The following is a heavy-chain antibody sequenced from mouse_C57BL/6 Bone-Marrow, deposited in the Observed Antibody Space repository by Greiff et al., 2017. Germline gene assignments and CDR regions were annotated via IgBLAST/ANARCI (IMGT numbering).Heavy chain of an antibody. Sequence: EVQRVESGGDLVKPGGSLKLSCAASGFTFSSYGMSWVRQTPDKRLEWVATISSGGSYTYYPDSVKGRFTISRDNAKNTLYLQMSSLKSEDTAMYYCARQVYYYGSSFDYWGQGTTLTVSS. CDR3: ARQVYYYGSSFDY. J-gene: IGHJ2*01. D-gene: IGHD1-1*01. CDR1: GFTFSSYG. CDR2: ISSGGSYT. V-gene: IGHV5-6*01.